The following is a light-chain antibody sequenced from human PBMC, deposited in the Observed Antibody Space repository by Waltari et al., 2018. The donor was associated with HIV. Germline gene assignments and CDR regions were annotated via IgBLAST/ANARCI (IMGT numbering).Light chain of an antibody. J-gene: IGKJ4*02. Sequence: DIHLTQSPSFLSASVGDTATITCRASQGVNTYLAWYQPRPGEVPKLLIYSASTLKTGVPSRFSGSGSGTEFSLTISGLQPEDLATYYCQQLNSYPLTFGGGTTLEIK. CDR3: QQLNSYPLT. V-gene: IGKV1-9*01. CDR1: QGVNTY. CDR2: SAS.